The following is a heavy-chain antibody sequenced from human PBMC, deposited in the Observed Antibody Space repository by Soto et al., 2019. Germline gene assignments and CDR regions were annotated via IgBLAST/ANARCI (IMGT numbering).Heavy chain of an antibody. J-gene: IGHJ4*02. CDR1: GGSISSYY. D-gene: IGHD6-13*01. V-gene: IGHV4-59*08. Sequence: SETLSLTCTVSGGSISSYYWSWIRQPPGKGLEWIGYIYYSGSTNYNPSLKSRVTISVDTSKNQFSLKLSSVTAADTAVYYCARAPRAAGDVWGVFYWGQGTLVTSPQ. CDR2: IYYSGST. CDR3: ARAPRAAGDVWGVFY.